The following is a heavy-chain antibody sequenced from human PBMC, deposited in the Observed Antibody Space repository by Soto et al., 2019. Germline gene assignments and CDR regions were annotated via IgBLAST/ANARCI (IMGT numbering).Heavy chain of an antibody. CDR1: GGSFSGYY. V-gene: IGHV4-34*01. J-gene: IGHJ4*02. CDR2: INHSGST. D-gene: IGHD3-22*01. CDR3: AFPPYHYDSSGYRTFDY. Sequence: SETLSLTCAVYGGSFSGYYWSWIRQPPGKGLEWIGEINHSGSTNYNPSLKSRVTISVDTSKNQFSLKLSSVTAADTAVYYCAFPPYHYDSSGYRTFDYWGEGTLVTVPS.